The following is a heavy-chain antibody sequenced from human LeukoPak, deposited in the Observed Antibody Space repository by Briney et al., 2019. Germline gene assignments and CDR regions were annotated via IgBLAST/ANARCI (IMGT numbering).Heavy chain of an antibody. D-gene: IGHD6-19*01. J-gene: IGHJ5*02. CDR2: ISGSGGST. Sequence: GGSLRLSCAASGFTFSIYAVSWVREAPGNGREWVSAISGSGGSTYYADSVKGRFTISRDNSKNTLYLQMNSLRADDTAVYYCAKDRDSSGSPADWFDPWGQGTLVTVSS. CDR1: GFTFSIYA. CDR3: AKDRDSSGSPADWFDP. V-gene: IGHV3-23*01.